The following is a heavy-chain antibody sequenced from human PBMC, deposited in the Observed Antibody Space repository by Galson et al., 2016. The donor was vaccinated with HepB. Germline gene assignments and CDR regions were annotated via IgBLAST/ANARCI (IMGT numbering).Heavy chain of an antibody. Sequence: PALVKPTQTLTLTCSFSGFSLSTRGVGVAWIRQPPGKALERLALVYWDRDKRYSPSLLNRLTITENLSRTQVVLAMTYIDPLDTATYYCAHSLFTPDYDFGGDPDFDDWGQGVLVTGAS. V-gene: IGHV2-5*02. CDR2: VYWDRDK. D-gene: IGHD3-3*01. CDR3: AHSLFTPDYDFGGDPDFDD. CDR1: GFSLSTRGVG. J-gene: IGHJ4*02.